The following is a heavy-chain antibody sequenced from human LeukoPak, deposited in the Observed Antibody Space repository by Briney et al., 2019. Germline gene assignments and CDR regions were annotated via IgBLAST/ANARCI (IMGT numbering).Heavy chain of an antibody. V-gene: IGHV3-15*01. J-gene: IGHJ6*02. CDR2: IKSKTDGGTT. CDR1: GNTSSTTW. Sequence: GGSLRLSCAASGNTSSTTWMSGVRQAPGKGLEWVGRIKSKTDGGTTDYAAPVKGRFTISRDDSKNTLYLQMNSLKTEDTAVYYCTADDYGDYGGSDYYYYGMDVWGQGTTVTVSS. CDR3: TADDYGDYGGSDYYYYGMDV. D-gene: IGHD4-17*01.